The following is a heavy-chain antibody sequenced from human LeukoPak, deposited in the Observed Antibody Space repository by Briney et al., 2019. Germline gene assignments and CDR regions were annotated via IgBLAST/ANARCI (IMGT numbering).Heavy chain of an antibody. J-gene: IGHJ3*02. V-gene: IGHV3-23*01. D-gene: IGHD2/OR15-2a*01. Sequence: QAGGSLRLSCAASGFAFSSCAMSWVRQTPGKGLKWVSTIIGSGGSTYYADSVKGRFTISRDNSKNTLFLQMNNLRAEDTAVYYCAKSRGNWPEDAFDIWGQGTMATVSS. CDR2: IIGSGGST. CDR3: AKSRGNWPEDAFDI. CDR1: GFAFSSCA.